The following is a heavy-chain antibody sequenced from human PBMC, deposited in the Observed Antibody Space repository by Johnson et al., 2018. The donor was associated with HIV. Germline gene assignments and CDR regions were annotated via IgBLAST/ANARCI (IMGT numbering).Heavy chain of an antibody. CDR1: GFTLSSYW. V-gene: IGHV3-74*01. CDR3: ARDRRLADAFDI. CDR2: INSDWGGT. D-gene: IGHD5-12*01. J-gene: IGHJ3*02. Sequence: VQLVESGGGVVQPGRSLRLSCAASGFTLSSYWMHWVRQVPGKGPVWVSRINSDWGGTRYADSVKGRFTVARDNAKNTLYLQMNSLRAEDTAVYYCARDRRLADAFDIWGQGTMVTVSS.